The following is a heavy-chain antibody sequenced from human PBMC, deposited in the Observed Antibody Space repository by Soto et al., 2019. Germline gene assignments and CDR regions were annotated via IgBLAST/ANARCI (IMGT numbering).Heavy chain of an antibody. CDR2: IYPGDSDT. J-gene: IGHJ4*02. CDR3: AATWNYRSFDY. Sequence: PGEPLKVSWKGSGCSFTSYWSGRVRQMPGKGLEWMGIIYPGDSDTRYSPSFQGQVTISADKSISTAYLQWSSLKASDTAMYYCAATWNYRSFDYWGQGTLVTVSS. D-gene: IGHD1-7*01. V-gene: IGHV5-51*01. CDR1: GCSFTSYW.